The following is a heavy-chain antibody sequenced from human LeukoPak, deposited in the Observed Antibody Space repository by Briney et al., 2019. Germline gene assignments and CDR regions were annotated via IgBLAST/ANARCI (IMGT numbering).Heavy chain of an antibody. CDR1: GGSISSSTYY. D-gene: IGHD3-10*01. CDR2: IYYSGST. V-gene: IGHV4-31*03. J-gene: IGHJ3*02. CDR3: ARDRMVRGVMGAFDI. Sequence: PSETLSLTCTVSGGSISSSTYYWSWIRQHPGKGLEWIGYIYYSGSTYYNPSLKSRVTISVDTSKNQFSLKLSSVTAADTAVYYCARDRMVRGVMGAFDIWGQGTMVTVSS.